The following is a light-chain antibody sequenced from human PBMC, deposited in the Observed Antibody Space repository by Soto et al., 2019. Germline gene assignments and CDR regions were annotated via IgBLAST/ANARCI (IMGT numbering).Light chain of an antibody. J-gene: IGLJ2*01. CDR2: VNTDGSH. CDR1: SGHRNYA. CDR3: QTWGTGIVV. Sequence: QLVLTQSPSVSASLGASVKVTCTLSSGHRNYAIAWHQQQPEKGPRYLMKVNTDGSHTKGDGIPDRFSGSSSGAERYLTISRLRSDDEADYYCQTWGTGIVVFGGGTKLTVL. V-gene: IGLV4-69*01.